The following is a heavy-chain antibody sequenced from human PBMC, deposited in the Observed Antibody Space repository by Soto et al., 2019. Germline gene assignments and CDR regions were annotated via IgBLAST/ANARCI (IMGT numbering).Heavy chain of an antibody. V-gene: IGHV3-21*01. Sequence: GGSLRLSCEASGFTFSGVSMNWVRQVPGKGLEWVASISSGSSDTWYADSVKGRFIISRDNAQNSLFLQMNTLRPEDTAIYYCARVAYWGPGTQVTVSS. J-gene: IGHJ4*02. CDR2: ISSGSSDT. CDR1: GFTFSGVS. CDR3: ARVAY.